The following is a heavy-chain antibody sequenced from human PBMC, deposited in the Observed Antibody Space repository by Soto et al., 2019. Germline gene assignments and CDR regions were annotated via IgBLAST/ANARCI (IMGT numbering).Heavy chain of an antibody. V-gene: IGHV3-11*01. Sequence: GGSLRLSCAASGFTFSDYYMSWIRQAPGKGLEWVSYISSSGSTIYYADSVKGRFTISRDNAKNSLYLQMNSLRAEDTAVYYCARVSFLSIAVACETFDYWGQGTLVTVSS. J-gene: IGHJ4*02. CDR1: GFTFSDYY. D-gene: IGHD6-19*01. CDR2: ISSSGSTI. CDR3: ARVSFLSIAVACETFDY.